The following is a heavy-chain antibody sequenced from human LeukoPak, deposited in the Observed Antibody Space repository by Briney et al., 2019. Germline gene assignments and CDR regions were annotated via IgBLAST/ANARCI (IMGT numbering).Heavy chain of an antibody. CDR3: ARQQWLQYDAFDF. D-gene: IGHD6-19*01. V-gene: IGHV4-59*01. CDR2: IYNTGST. Sequence: SETLSLTCTVSGGSISSYYWSWIRQPPGKGLEWIGYIYNTGSTNYNPSLKSRVTISLDTSKNQFSLKLNSVTAADTAVYYCARQQWLQYDAFDFWGQGTVVTVSS. J-gene: IGHJ3*01. CDR1: GGSISSYY.